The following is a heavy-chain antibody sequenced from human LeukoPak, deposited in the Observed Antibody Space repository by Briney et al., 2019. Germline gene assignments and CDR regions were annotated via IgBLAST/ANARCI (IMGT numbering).Heavy chain of an antibody. CDR2: ISYDGSNK. Sequence: GGSLRLSCAASGFTFSSYAMHWVRQAPGKGLEWVAVISYDGSNKYYADSVKGRFTISRDNSKNTLYLQMNSLRAEDTAVYYCARERITGNWFDPWGQGTLVTVSS. CDR3: ARERITGNWFDP. CDR1: GFTFSSYA. J-gene: IGHJ5*02. D-gene: IGHD1-20*01. V-gene: IGHV3-30*04.